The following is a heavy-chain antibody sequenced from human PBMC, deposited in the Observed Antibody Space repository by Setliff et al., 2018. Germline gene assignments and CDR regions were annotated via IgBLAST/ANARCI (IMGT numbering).Heavy chain of an antibody. CDR2: IYYSGTT. Sequence: SETLSLTCIVSGASINSSTFFWGWIRQPPGKGLEWIGSIYYSGTTYYNPSVRSRVTISVDTSKNQFSLKLSSVTAADTAVYFCARRPYQHYDSSGYSVNYYMDVWGKGTTVS. J-gene: IGHJ6*03. V-gene: IGHV4-39*01. CDR3: ARRPYQHYDSSGYSVNYYMDV. D-gene: IGHD3-22*01. CDR1: GASINSSTFF.